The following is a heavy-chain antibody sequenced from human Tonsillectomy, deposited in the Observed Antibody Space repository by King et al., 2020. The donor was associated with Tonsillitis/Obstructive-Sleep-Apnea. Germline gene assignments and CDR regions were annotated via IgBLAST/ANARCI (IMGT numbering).Heavy chain of an antibody. CDR1: GDSVSSNSAA. Sequence: VQLPQSGPGLVKPSQTLSLTCAISGDSVSSNSAAWNWIRQSPLRGLEWLGRTDYRSKWYNDYALSVRGRFTITPDTSKNQFSLQLNSVTPEDTAVYYCARAAVGATEYYFDYWGQGSLVTVSS. V-gene: IGHV6-1*01. D-gene: IGHD1-26*01. CDR3: ARAAVGATEYYFDY. J-gene: IGHJ4*02. CDR2: TDYRSKWYN.